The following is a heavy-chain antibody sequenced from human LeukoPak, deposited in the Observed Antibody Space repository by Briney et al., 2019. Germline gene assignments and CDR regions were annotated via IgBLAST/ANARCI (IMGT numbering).Heavy chain of an antibody. D-gene: IGHD2-21*01. V-gene: IGHV3-15*01. CDR2: IKTKSDGCTT. Sequence: GGSLRLSCAASGFIFTNAWMSWVRQAPGKGLEWVGRIKTKSDGCTTDYAAPVKGRFTISRDDSKKMIYLHMNSLKTEDTAVYYCTTESRFRLILDYWGLGTLVTVSS. CDR1: GFIFTNAW. J-gene: IGHJ4*02. CDR3: TTESRFRLILDY.